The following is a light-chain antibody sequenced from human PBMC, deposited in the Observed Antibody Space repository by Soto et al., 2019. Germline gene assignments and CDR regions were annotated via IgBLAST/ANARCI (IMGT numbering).Light chain of an antibody. Sequence: EIVMTQSPATLSVSPGERATLSCRASQSVSSNLAWYQQKPGQAARLLIYGASTRATGIPARFSGSGSGTEFTLTISSLQSEDFAVYYCQQYINWRTFGQGTKVEIK. CDR2: GAS. V-gene: IGKV3-15*01. CDR3: QQYINWRT. CDR1: QSVSSN. J-gene: IGKJ1*01.